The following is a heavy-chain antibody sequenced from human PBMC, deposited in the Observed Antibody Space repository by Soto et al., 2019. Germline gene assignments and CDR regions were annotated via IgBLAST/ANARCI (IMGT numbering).Heavy chain of an antibody. Sequence: QVQLVQSGAEVKKPGASVKVSCKASGYTFTSYAMHWVRQAPGQRLEWMGWINAGNGNTKYSQKFQGRVTITRETSASTAYMELSSLRSEDTAVYYCARGVARLDAFDIWGQGTMVTVSS. V-gene: IGHV1-3*01. J-gene: IGHJ3*02. CDR1: GYTFTSYA. CDR3: ARGVARLDAFDI. CDR2: INAGNGNT.